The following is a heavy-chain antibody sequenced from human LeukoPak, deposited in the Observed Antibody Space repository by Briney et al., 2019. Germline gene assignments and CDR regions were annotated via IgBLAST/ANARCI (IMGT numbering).Heavy chain of an antibody. V-gene: IGHV3-7*04. Sequence: GGSLRLSCVASGLTSSNYWMSWVRQAPGKGLEWVANIKLDGSAENCVDSLKGRFTISRDNSKNTLYLQMSSLRAEDTAVYYCAKEASGYGYYFDYWGQGTLVTVSS. CDR2: IKLDGSAE. CDR1: GLTSSNYW. J-gene: IGHJ4*02. D-gene: IGHD3-10*01. CDR3: AKEASGYGYYFDY.